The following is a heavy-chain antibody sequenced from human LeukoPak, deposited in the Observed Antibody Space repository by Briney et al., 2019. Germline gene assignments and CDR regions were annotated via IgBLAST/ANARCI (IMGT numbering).Heavy chain of an antibody. CDR1: GFTFSSYW. V-gene: IGHV3-74*01. CDR3: ARVITYIDS. D-gene: IGHD3-16*01. J-gene: IGHJ5*01. Sequence: GGSPRLSCEASGFTFSSYWMHWVRQAPGKGLVWVSRIKFDGSETNYADSVKGRFTISRDNAKNTLYLQMNSLRAEDTAVYYCARVITYIDSWGQGTLVTASS. CDR2: IKFDGSET.